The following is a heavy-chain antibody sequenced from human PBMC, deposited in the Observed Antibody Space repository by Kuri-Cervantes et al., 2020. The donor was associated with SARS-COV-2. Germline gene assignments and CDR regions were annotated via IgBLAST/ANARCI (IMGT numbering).Heavy chain of an antibody. J-gene: IGHJ3*02. CDR2: IYYSGST. D-gene: IGHD2-21*02. CDR3: ARDTGYCGGDCSAFDI. V-gene: IGHV4-59*12. Sequence: SETLSLTCTVSGGSISSYYWSWIRQPPGKGLEWIGYIYYSGSTNYNPSLKSRVTISVDTSKNQFSLKLSSVTTADTAVYYCARDTGYCGGDCSAFDIWGQGIMVTVSS. CDR1: GGSISSYY.